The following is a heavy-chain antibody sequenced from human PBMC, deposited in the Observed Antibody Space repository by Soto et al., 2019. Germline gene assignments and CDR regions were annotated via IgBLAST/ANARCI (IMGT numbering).Heavy chain of an antibody. V-gene: IGHV4-4*02. CDR1: SGSISSSNW. Sequence: QVRLQESGPGLVKPSGTLSLTCAVSSGSISSSNWWSWVRQPPGKGLEWIGAIYHSGSTNYNPSLKSRVTISVDKSKNQFSLKLSSVTAADTAVYYCARARAVTTDYYYYYMDVWGKGTTVTVSS. CDR2: IYHSGST. D-gene: IGHD4-17*01. CDR3: ARARAVTTDYYYYYMDV. J-gene: IGHJ6*03.